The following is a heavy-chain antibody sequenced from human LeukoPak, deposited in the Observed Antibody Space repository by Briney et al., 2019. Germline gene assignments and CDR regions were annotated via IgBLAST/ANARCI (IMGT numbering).Heavy chain of an antibody. CDR1: GYSFTSYW. Sequence: GESLKISCKGSGYSFTSYWIAWVRRMPGKGLEWIRIIYPGDSDTRYSPSFQGQVTISADKSITTAYLQWSRLKASDTAMYYCARLTSGSFRGPLGYWGQGTLVTVSS. D-gene: IGHD1-26*01. CDR3: ARLTSGSFRGPLGY. V-gene: IGHV5-51*01. CDR2: IYPGDSDT. J-gene: IGHJ4*02.